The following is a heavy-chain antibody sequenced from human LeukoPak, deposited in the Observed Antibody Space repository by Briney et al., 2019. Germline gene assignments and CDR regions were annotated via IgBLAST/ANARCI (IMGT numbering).Heavy chain of an antibody. CDR1: GFTFSSYW. Sequence: GGSLRLSCAASGFTFSSYWMSWVRQAPGKGLEWVANIKQDGSEKYYVDSVKGRFTISRDNAKNSLYLQINSLRAEDTAVYYCARIGGYYYDSSGYDYFDYWGQGTLVTVSS. CDR3: ARIGGYYYDSSGYDYFDY. D-gene: IGHD3-22*01. CDR2: IKQDGSEK. J-gene: IGHJ4*02. V-gene: IGHV3-7*01.